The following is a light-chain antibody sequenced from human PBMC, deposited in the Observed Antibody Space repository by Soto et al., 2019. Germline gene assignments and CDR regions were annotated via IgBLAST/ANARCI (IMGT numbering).Light chain of an antibody. Sequence: DIVMTQSPDSLAVSLGERATINCKSSRSILSGSNNYLAWYQQKPGQPPRLLIYWASTRESGVPDRFSGSGSETDFTLTISSLQAEDVAVYYCQQYYSSPFAFGPGTKVDIK. CDR3: QQYYSSPFA. J-gene: IGKJ3*01. V-gene: IGKV4-1*01. CDR1: RSILSGSNNY. CDR2: WAS.